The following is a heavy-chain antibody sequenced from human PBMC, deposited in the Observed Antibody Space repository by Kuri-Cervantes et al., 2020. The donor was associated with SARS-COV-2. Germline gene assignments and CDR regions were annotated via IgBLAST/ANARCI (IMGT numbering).Heavy chain of an antibody. CDR3: ARRKKDYYDLWSGASQFDP. Sequence: SETLSLTFTVSGGSVSSGSYYWSWIRQPPGKGLEWIGYIYYSGSTNYNPSLKSRVTITVDTSKNQFSLKLSSVTAADTAVYYCARRKKDYYDLWSGASQFDPWGQGTLVTVSS. J-gene: IGHJ5*02. CDR1: GGSVSSGSYY. D-gene: IGHD3-3*01. CDR2: IYYSGST. V-gene: IGHV4-61*01.